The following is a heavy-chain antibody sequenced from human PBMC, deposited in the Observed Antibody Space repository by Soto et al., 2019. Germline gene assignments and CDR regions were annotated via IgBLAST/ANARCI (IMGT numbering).Heavy chain of an antibody. V-gene: IGHV1-18*01. CDR1: GYTFISYG. CDR3: ARDGASDVRTRGNWFDP. J-gene: IGHJ5*02. Sequence: QVQLVQSGVEVKKPGASVRVSCKASGYTFISYGISWLRQAPGQGPEWVGRISTYNGNTNYAQKVQGRVTMTTDTSTSTAYMERRSPRSDDTAVYYCARDGASDVRTRGNWFDPWGQGNRVTVPS. D-gene: IGHD3-10*01. CDR2: ISTYNGNT.